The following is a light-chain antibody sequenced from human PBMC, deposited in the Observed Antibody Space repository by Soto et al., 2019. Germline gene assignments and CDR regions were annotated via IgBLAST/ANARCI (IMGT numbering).Light chain of an antibody. CDR2: DAS. CDR1: QSVGSF. J-gene: IGKJ4*01. Sequence: DIVLTQSPATLSLSPGESATLSCRASQSVGSFLAWYQHKPGQAPRLLIYDASNRAPGIPARFSGSGSGTDFPLTIGSLEPEDFAVYYCQQRTNRLLTFGGGTKVEIK. V-gene: IGKV3-11*01. CDR3: QQRTNRLLT.